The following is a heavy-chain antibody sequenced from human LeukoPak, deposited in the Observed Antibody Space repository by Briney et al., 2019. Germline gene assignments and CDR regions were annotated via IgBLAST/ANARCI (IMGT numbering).Heavy chain of an antibody. CDR1: GYTFTSYD. J-gene: IGHJ2*01. CDR2: MNPNSANT. V-gene: IGHV1-8*03. CDR3: ARRGGDYGYFDL. Sequence: GASVKVSCKASGYTFTSYDINWVRQATGQGLEWMGWMNPNSANTGYAQKFQGRVTITRNTSISTAYMELSSLRSEDTAVYYCARRGGDYGYFDLWGRGTLVTVSS. D-gene: IGHD4-17*01.